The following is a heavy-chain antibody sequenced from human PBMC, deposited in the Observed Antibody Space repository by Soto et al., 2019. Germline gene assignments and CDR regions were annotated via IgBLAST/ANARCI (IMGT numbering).Heavy chain of an antibody. V-gene: IGHV4-59*01. CDR1: GAAISDYY. CDR2: ISDSGST. CDR3: ARGGDIQLWLAFDY. Sequence: SETLSLTCSVSGAAISDYYWSWIRQPPGKGLEWIGYISDSGSTNYNPSLRSRATMSLATSNNQFSLQLTSVTAADTAVYYCARGGDIQLWLAFDYWGQGAPVTVSS. D-gene: IGHD5-18*01. J-gene: IGHJ4*02.